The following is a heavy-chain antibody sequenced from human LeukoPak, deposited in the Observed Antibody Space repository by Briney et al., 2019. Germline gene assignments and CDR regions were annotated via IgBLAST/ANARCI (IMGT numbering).Heavy chain of an antibody. CDR2: IYYSGST. J-gene: IGHJ6*03. CDR3: ARGYSGYYYMDV. V-gene: IGHV4-39*07. D-gene: IGHD2-15*01. CDR1: GGSITSSSYY. Sequence: NTSETLSLTCTVSGGSITSSSYYRAWIRQSPGKGLEFIGTIYYSGSTDYNPSLKSRVTISVDTSKNQFSLKLSSVTAADTAVYYCARGYSGYYYMDVWGKGTTVTVSS.